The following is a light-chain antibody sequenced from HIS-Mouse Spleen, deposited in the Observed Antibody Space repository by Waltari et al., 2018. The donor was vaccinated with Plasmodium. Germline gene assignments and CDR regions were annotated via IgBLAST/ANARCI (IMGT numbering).Light chain of an antibody. Sequence: EIVMTQSPATLSVSPGERATLSCRASQSVSSNLAWYQQKPGQAPRRLIYCASTRATGIPARFSGSGSGTEFTLTISSMQSEDFAVYYCQQYNNWPPEVTFGQGTKVEIK. J-gene: IGKJ1*01. CDR2: CAS. CDR3: QQYNNWPPEVT. V-gene: IGKV3-15*01. CDR1: QSVSSN.